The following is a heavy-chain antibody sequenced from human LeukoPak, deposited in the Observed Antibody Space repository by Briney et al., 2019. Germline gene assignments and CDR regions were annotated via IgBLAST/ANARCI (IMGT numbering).Heavy chain of an antibody. D-gene: IGHD6-13*01. V-gene: IGHV3-21*01. CDR1: GITFSSYS. CDR3: ARDKGIAAAGRGGWFDP. CDR2: ISSSSSYI. J-gene: IGHJ5*02. Sequence: PGGSLRLSCAASGITFSSYSMNWVRQAPGKGLEWVSSISSSSSYIYYADSVKGRFTISRDNAKNSLYLQMNSLRAEDTAVYYCARDKGIAAAGRGGWFDPWGQGTLVTVSS.